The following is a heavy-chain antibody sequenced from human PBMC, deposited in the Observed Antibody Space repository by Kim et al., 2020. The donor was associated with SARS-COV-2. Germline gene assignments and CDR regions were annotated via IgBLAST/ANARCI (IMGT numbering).Heavy chain of an antibody. V-gene: IGHV1-18*01. CDR2: ISVDNGHT. CDR1: GYTFSSSD. D-gene: IGHD3-3*01. J-gene: IGHJ6*02. Sequence: ASVKVSCKTSGYTFSSSDITWVRQAPGQGLEWMGWISVDNGHTNYAQKLQGRVTMTTDTYTSTAYMELRSLSSDDTAVYYCARGPGVLEGFYYYHLDVWGQGTTVTVSS. CDR3: ARGPGVLEGFYYYHLDV.